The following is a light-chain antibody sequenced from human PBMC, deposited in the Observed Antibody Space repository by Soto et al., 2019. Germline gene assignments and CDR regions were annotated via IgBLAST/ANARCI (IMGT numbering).Light chain of an antibody. CDR3: QSYDTSLRGWL. J-gene: IGLJ3*02. Sequence: QSVLTQPPSASGTPGQRVTISCSGSSSNIGSNYVYWYQQLPGTAPKLLIYGDTHRPSGVPDRFSGSKSATSASLVITGLQAEDEADYYCQSYDTSLRGWLFGGGTKLTVL. V-gene: IGLV1-47*02. CDR1: SSNIGSNY. CDR2: GDT.